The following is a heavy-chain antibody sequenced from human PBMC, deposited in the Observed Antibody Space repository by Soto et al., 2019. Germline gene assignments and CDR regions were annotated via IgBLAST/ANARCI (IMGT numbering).Heavy chain of an antibody. CDR1: GDSVSSNSAA. Sequence: PSQTLSLTCAISGDSVSSNSAAWNWIRQSPSRGLEWLGRTYYRSKWYNDYAVSVKSRITINPDTSKNQFSLQLNSVTPEDTAVYYCARDRAAAGTGYYYYYYGMDVWGQGTTVTVSS. V-gene: IGHV6-1*01. CDR2: TYYRSKWYN. D-gene: IGHD6-13*01. CDR3: ARDRAAAGTGYYYYYYGMDV. J-gene: IGHJ6*02.